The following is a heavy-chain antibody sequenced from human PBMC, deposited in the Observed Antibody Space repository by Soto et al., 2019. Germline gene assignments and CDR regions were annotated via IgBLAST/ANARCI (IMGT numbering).Heavy chain of an antibody. J-gene: IGHJ3*02. CDR1: GFTFSSYG. V-gene: IGHV3-33*01. Sequence: GGSLRLSCAASGFTFSSYGMHWVRQAPGKGLEWVAVIWYDGSNKYYADSVKGRFTISRDNSKNTLYLQMNSLRAEDTAVYYCARGDHGDSWPGAFDIWGQGTMVTVSS. CDR2: IWYDGSNK. D-gene: IGHD4-17*01. CDR3: ARGDHGDSWPGAFDI.